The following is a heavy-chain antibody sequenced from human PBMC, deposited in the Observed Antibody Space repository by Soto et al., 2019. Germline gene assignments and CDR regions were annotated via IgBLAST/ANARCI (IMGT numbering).Heavy chain of an antibody. Sequence: ETLSLTCAFYGGSFDDFYWSWVRQSPGKGLEWVGEISHDGGTNYSPSLASRVSISVDTSKNQFSLHLRSVTAADTGLYYCARGQLVWYGDLTPYHRDMDVWGQGTTVTVSS. V-gene: IGHV4-34*01. CDR2: ISHDGGT. D-gene: IGHD3-10*01. CDR1: GGSFDDFY. CDR3: ARGQLVWYGDLTPYHRDMDV. J-gene: IGHJ6*02.